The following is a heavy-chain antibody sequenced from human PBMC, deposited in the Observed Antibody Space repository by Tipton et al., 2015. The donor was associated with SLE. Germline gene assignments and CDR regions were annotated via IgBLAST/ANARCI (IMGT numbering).Heavy chain of an antibody. V-gene: IGHV3-23*03. Sequence: SLRLSCEASGFTFSSFAMNWVRQAPGKGLEWVSIIYSGGSNIKYADSVKGRFTVSRDNSKNMLYLQMNSLRAEDTAVYYCAKDLLSGNYGFDSWGQGTLVIVSS. CDR2: IYSGGSNI. J-gene: IGHJ4*02. CDR1: GFTFSSFA. D-gene: IGHD1-26*01. CDR3: AKDLLSGNYGFDS.